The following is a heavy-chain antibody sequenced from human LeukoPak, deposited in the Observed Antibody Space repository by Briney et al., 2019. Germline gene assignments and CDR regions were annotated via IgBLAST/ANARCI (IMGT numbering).Heavy chain of an antibody. V-gene: IGHV5-51*01. CDR2: IYPGDSDT. CDR3: ARLGATLTKGFADY. Sequence: GESLKISCKGSGYRFTSYWIVWARQMPGKGLEWMGSIYPGDSDTRYSPSFQGQVTISADKSITTAYLQWNSLKASDTAMYYCARLGATLTKGFADYWGQETLVTVSS. CDR1: GYRFTSYW. D-gene: IGHD4-11*01. J-gene: IGHJ4*02.